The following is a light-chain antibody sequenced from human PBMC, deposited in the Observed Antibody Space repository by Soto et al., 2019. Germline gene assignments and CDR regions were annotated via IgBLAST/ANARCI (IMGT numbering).Light chain of an antibody. Sequence: DIQMTQSPSTLSGSVGARVTITGRASQTISSWLAWYQQKPGKAPKVLIYKASTLKSGVPSRFRGSGSGTEFTLTISSLQPDDFETYYCQHYNSYSEAFGQGTKVDIK. CDR1: QTISSW. CDR3: QHYNSYSEA. J-gene: IGKJ1*01. V-gene: IGKV1-5*03. CDR2: KAS.